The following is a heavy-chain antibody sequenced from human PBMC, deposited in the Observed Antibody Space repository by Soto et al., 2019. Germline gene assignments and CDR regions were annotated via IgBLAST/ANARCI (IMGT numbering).Heavy chain of an antibody. D-gene: IGHD1-26*01. J-gene: IGHJ2*01. CDR2: IYWDDDK. V-gene: IGHV2-5*02. CDR1: GFSLGTYGVG. CDR3: AHRAGGIVDWDFDL. Sequence: QITLNESGPTLVKPTQTLTLTCTFSGFSLGTYGVGVGWIRQPPGKALEWLALIYWDDDKRYSPSLKSRLTITEDTSQRQVFLTLTNRHPVDTATYYCAHRAGGIVDWDFDLWGRGTPVIVSS.